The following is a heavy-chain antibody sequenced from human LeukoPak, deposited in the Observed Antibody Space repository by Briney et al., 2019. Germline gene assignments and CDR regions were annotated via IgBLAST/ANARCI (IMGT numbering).Heavy chain of an antibody. J-gene: IGHJ4*02. CDR3: ASYTYYYGSGSYYFGC. D-gene: IGHD3-10*01. V-gene: IGHV3-11*06. CDR1: GFTFSDYY. Sequence: PGGSLRLSCAASGFTFSDYYMSWIRQAPGKGLEWVSYISSSSSYTNYADSVKGRFTISRDNAKNSLYLQMNSLRAEDTAVYYCASYTYYYGSGSYYFGCWGQGTLVTVSS. CDR2: ISSSSSYT.